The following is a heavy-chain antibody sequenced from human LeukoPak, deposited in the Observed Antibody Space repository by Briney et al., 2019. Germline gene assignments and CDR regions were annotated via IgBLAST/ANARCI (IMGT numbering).Heavy chain of an antibody. Sequence: AASVKVSCKASGYTFTGYYMHWVRQAPGQGLEWMGWINPNSGGTNYAQKFQGRVTMTRDTSISTAYMELSRLRSDDTAVYYCARDRTSDKLIDYYYYYMDVWGKGTTVTVSS. V-gene: IGHV1-2*02. CDR3: ARDRTSDKLIDYYYYYMDV. D-gene: IGHD3-16*01. CDR2: INPNSGGT. J-gene: IGHJ6*03. CDR1: GYTFTGYY.